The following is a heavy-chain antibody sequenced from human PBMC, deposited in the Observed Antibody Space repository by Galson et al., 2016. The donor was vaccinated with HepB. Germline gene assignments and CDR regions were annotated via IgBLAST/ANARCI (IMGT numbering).Heavy chain of an antibody. Sequence: ETLSLTCTVSGGSISSYYWSWVRQPPGKGLEWIGYIYYSGSTNYNPPLKSRVTISVDTSKNQFSLKLTSVTTADTAVYYCARTPSRGGMDVWGQGTTVTVSS. CDR3: ARTPSRGGMDV. CDR2: IYYSGST. D-gene: IGHD3-10*01. V-gene: IGHV4-59*01. CDR1: GGSISSYY. J-gene: IGHJ6*02.